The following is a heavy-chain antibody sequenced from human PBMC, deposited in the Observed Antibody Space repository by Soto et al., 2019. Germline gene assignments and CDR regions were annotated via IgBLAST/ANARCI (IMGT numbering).Heavy chain of an antibody. V-gene: IGHV1-69*06. CDR2: IIPIFGTA. Sequence: QVQLVQSGAEVKKPGSSVKVSCKASGGTFSSYAISWVRQAPGQGLECMGGIIPIFGTANYAQKFQGRVTITADKSTSTAYMQLSSLRSEDTAVYYCARGYYGSGMWGMDVWGQGTTVTVSS. J-gene: IGHJ6*01. D-gene: IGHD3-10*01. CDR3: ARGYYGSGMWGMDV. CDR1: GGTFSSYA.